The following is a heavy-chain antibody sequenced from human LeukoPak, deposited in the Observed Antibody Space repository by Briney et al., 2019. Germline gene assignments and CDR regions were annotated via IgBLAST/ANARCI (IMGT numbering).Heavy chain of an antibody. CDR3: ARGKDPASAYCGGDCPPGFDY. Sequence: SETLSLTCAVYGGSFSGYYWSWIRQPPGKGLEWIGEINHSGSTNYNPSLKSRVTISVDTSKNQFSLKLSSVTAADTAVYYCARGKDPASAYCGGDCPPGFDYWGQGTLVTVSS. D-gene: IGHD2-21*02. CDR2: INHSGST. V-gene: IGHV4-34*01. J-gene: IGHJ4*02. CDR1: GGSFSGYY.